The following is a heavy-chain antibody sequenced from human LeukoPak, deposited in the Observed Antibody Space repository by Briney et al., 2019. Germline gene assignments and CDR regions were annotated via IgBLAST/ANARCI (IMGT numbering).Heavy chain of an antibody. V-gene: IGHV4-39*07. CDR1: GGSISSSSYC. CDR3: ARGQQWLVRDGYFDY. Sequence: PSETLSLTCTVSGGSISSSSYCWGWIRQPPGKGLEWIGSIYYSGSTYYNPSLKSRVTISVDTSKNQFSLKLSSVTAADTAVYYCARGQQWLVRDGYFDYWGQGTLVTVSS. D-gene: IGHD6-19*01. CDR2: IYYSGST. J-gene: IGHJ4*02.